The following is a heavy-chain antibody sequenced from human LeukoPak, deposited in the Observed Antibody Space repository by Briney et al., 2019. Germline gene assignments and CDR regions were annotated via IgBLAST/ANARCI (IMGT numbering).Heavy chain of an antibody. CDR3: ARQLGNYYRAFDY. D-gene: IGHD1-26*01. CDR2: INPASAGA. CDR1: GYTFNNYY. Sequence: ASVTVSCKPSGYTFNNYYIHWVRQAPGQGPAWVGWINPASAGAAFAPKFQGRASMTWDSSITTAYMDLTSLRSDDTAIYYCARQLGNYYRAFDYWGQGTLVTVSS. V-gene: IGHV1-2*02. J-gene: IGHJ4*02.